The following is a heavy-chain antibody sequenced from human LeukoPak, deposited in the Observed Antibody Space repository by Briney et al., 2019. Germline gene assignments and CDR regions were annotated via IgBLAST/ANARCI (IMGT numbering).Heavy chain of an antibody. CDR2: ISSTSSYM. CDR1: GFTFSSYN. J-gene: IGHJ4*02. V-gene: IGHV3-21*01. D-gene: IGHD6-19*01. CDR3: ARASSGWAVDLYYFDH. Sequence: GGSLRLSCAASGFTFSSYNMNWARQAPGKGLEWVSYISSTSSYMYYADSMKGRFIISRDNAKNSLYLQMNSVRGEGTAVYYCARASSGWAVDLYYFDHGGQGTLVSASS.